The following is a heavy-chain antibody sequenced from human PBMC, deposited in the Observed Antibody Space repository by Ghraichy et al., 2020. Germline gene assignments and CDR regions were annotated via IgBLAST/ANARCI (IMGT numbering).Heavy chain of an antibody. J-gene: IGHJ6*02. CDR3: ARVLPCSGGSCYSGSYYYYGMDV. CDR2: IIPIFGTA. Sequence: SVKVSCKASGGTFSSYAISWVRQAPGQGLEWMGGIIPIFGTANYAQKFQGRVTITADESTSTAYMELSSLRSEDTAVYYCARVLPCSGGSCYSGSYYYYGMDVWGQGTTVTVSS. CDR1: GGTFSSYA. V-gene: IGHV1-69*13. D-gene: IGHD2-15*01.